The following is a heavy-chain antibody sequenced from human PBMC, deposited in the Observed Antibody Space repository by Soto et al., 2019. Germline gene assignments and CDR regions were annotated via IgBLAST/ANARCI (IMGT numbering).Heavy chain of an antibody. D-gene: IGHD3-9*01. CDR2: IIPIFGTA. V-gene: IGHV1-69*13. Sequence: GASVKVSCKASGGTFSSYAISWVRQAPGQGLEWMGGIIPIFGTANYAQKFQGRVTITADESTSTAYMELSSLRSEDTAVYYCARPRDKARRYYDILTGYRLYYYYGMDVWGQGTTVTVSS. J-gene: IGHJ6*02. CDR1: GGTFSSYA. CDR3: ARPRDKARRYYDILTGYRLYYYYGMDV.